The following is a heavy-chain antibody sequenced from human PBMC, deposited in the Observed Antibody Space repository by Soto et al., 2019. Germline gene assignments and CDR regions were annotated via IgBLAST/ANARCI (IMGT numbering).Heavy chain of an antibody. D-gene: IGHD6-6*01. CDR2: IYYTGNI. CDR1: GGSMSYYY. J-gene: IGHJ5*02. Sequence: SETLSLTCTVSGGSMSYYYWIWIRQSPGKRLQWIGYIYYTGNINYNPSLESRVTMSVDTSKNQFSLKLRSVTAADTSVYYCARAGNSSSLWCDPWGQGTRVTVSS. V-gene: IGHV4-59*01. CDR3: ARAGNSSSLWCDP.